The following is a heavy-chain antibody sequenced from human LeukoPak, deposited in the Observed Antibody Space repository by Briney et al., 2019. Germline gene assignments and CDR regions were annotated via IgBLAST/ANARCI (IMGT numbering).Heavy chain of an antibody. D-gene: IGHD4-17*01. CDR3: AKDGAHDYGDYENYYYYMDV. V-gene: IGHV3-23*01. J-gene: IGHJ6*03. Sequence: GGSLRLSCAASRFTFSSYAMSWVRQAPGKGLERVSAISGSGGSTYYADSVKGRFTISRDNSKNTLYLQMNSLRAEDTAVYYCAKDGAHDYGDYENYYYYMDVWGKGTTVTVSS. CDR2: ISGSGGST. CDR1: RFTFSSYA.